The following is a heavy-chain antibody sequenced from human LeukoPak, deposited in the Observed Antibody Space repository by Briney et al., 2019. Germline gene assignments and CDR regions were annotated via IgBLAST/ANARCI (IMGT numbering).Heavy chain of an antibody. CDR3: ARLSYSSSWFFAFDI. Sequence: GESLKISCKGSGYSFSTFWIGWVRQMPGKGLEWMGIIYPGDSNTRYSQSFKGQVTMSVDKSVNTAYLLWTSLKASDTAMYYCARLSYSSSWFFAFDIWGQGTMVTVSS. J-gene: IGHJ3*02. CDR1: GYSFSTFW. D-gene: IGHD6-13*01. V-gene: IGHV5-51*01. CDR2: IYPGDSNT.